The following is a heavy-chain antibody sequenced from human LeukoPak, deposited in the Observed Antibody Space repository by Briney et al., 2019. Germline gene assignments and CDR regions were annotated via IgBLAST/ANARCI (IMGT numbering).Heavy chain of an antibody. J-gene: IGHJ4*02. CDR3: AKPLSLTDGWHCDS. Sequence: GGSLRLSCAASGFTFGAYAMHWVRRAPGKGLEWGAVIWSDGSAKYYADYVKGRFTISRDNSKNTLYLQMNSLRAEDTAIYYCAKPLSLTDGWHCDSWGQGTLVTVSS. CDR1: GFTFGAYA. V-gene: IGHV3-33*06. D-gene: IGHD5-24*01. CDR2: IWSDGSAK.